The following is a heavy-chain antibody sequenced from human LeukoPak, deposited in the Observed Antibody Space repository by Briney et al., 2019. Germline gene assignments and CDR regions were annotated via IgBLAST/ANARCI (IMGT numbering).Heavy chain of an antibody. J-gene: IGHJ4*02. Sequence: PSETLSLTCTVSGVSISSGDYYGRWIRQPPGKGLEWIGSIYYSGSTYYNPSLKSRVTISVDTSKNQFSLKLSCVTAADTAVYYCARENSGSGSYYNYFDYWGQGTLGTVSS. V-gene: IGHV4-39*07. CDR3: ARENSGSGSYYNYFDY. CDR2: IYYSGST. D-gene: IGHD3-10*01. CDR1: GVSISSGDYY.